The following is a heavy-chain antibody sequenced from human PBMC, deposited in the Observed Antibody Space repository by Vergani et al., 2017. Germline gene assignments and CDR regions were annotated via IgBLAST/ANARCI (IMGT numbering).Heavy chain of an antibody. V-gene: IGHV1-8*01. CDR2: MNPNSGNT. Sequence: QVQLVESGGGVVQPGASVKVSCKASGYTFTSYDINWVRQATGQGLEWMGWMNPNSGNTGYAQKFQGRVTMTRNTSISTAYMGLSILRSEDTAVYYCARSSGSWYYYYYGMDVWGQGTTVTVSS. CDR1: GYTFTSYD. J-gene: IGHJ6*02. CDR3: ARSSGSWYYYYYGMDV. D-gene: IGHD6-13*01.